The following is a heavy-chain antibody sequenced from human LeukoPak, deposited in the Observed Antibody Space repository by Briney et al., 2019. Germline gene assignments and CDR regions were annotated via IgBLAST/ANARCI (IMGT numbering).Heavy chain of an antibody. CDR3: ARFTSGGVNVY. J-gene: IGHJ4*02. CDR1: GGSISSGSYY. CDR2: IYTSGST. Sequence: SETLSLTCTVSGGSISSGSYYWSWIRQPAGKGLEWIGRIYTSGSTNYNPSLKSRVTISVDTSKNQFSLKLSSVTAADTAVYYCARFTSGGVNVYWGQGTLVTVSS. V-gene: IGHV4-61*02. D-gene: IGHD3-16*01.